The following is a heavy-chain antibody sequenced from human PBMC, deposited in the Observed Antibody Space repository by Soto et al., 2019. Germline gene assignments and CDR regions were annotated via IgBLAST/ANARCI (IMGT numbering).Heavy chain of an antibody. V-gene: IGHV3-23*01. D-gene: IGHD6-19*01. CDR2: ISGSGDST. Sequence: EVQLLESGGGLVQSGGSLRLSCAVSGFTFSTYSMSWVRQAPRKGLEWVSGISGSGDSTDYADSVKGRFTISRDNSKNTLFLQMNSLRADDTAVYFCAKVGWEDYWGQGTLVTVSS. CDR1: GFTFSTYS. J-gene: IGHJ4*02. CDR3: AKVGWEDY.